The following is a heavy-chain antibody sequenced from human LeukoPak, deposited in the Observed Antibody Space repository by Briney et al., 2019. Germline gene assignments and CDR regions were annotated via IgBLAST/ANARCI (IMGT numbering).Heavy chain of an antibody. CDR2: ISYDGSNK. CDR3: ARANRPFHSSGWYKDY. J-gene: IGHJ4*02. V-gene: IGHV3-30*03. D-gene: IGHD6-19*01. CDR1: GFTFSSYG. Sequence: PGRSLRLSCAASGFTFSSYGMHWVRQATAKGLEWVAVISYDGSNKYYAGSVKGRFTISRDNSKNTLYLQMNSLRAEDTAVYYCARANRPFHSSGWYKDYWGQGTLVTVSS.